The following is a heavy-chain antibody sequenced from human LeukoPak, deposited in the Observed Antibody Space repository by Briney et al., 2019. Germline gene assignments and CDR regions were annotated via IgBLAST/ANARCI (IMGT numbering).Heavy chain of an antibody. J-gene: IGHJ4*02. V-gene: IGHV1-69*06. D-gene: IGHD2-2*01. CDR2: IIPIFGTA. CDR3: ARGYCSSTSCYEGWFDY. Sequence: SVKVSCKASGGTFSSYAISWVRQAPGQGLEWMGGIIPIFGTANYAQKFQGRVTITADKSTSTAYMELSSLRSEDTAVYYCARGYCSSTSCYEGWFDYWGQGTLVTVSS. CDR1: GGTFSSYA.